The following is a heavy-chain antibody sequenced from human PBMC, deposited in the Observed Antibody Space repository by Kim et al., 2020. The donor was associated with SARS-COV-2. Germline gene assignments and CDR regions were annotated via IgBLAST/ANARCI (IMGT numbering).Heavy chain of an antibody. D-gene: IGHD3-22*01. Sequence: SETLSLTCAVSGYSISSGYYWGWIRQPPGKGLEWIGSIHHSGSTYYNPSLKSRVIISIDTSKNQFSLRLNSVTAADTAVYYCTSKYYYDTSGYYYADLWGQGTLVTVSS. CDR3: TSKYYYDTSGYYYADL. V-gene: IGHV4-38-2*01. CDR2: IHHSGST. CDR1: GYSISSGYY. J-gene: IGHJ4*02.